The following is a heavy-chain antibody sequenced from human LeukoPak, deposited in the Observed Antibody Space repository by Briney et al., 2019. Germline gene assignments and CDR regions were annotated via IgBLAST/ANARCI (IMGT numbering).Heavy chain of an antibody. J-gene: IGHJ3*02. CDR2: IRDDGGNK. Sequence: PGGSLRLSCAASGFTFRSYAMHWVRQAPGKGLEWVAFIRDDGGNKYYADSVKGRFTISRDNSKNTLYLQMNSLRAEDTAVYYCAKDTQGPYVFDIWGQGTVVTVSS. CDR1: GFTFRSYA. V-gene: IGHV3-30*02. CDR3: AKDTQGPYVFDI.